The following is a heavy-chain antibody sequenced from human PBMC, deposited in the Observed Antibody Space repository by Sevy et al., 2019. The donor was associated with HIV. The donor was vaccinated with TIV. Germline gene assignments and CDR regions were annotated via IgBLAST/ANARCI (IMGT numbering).Heavy chain of an antibody. D-gene: IGHD3-22*01. CDR2: IYPGDSDT. V-gene: IGHV5-51*01. CDR3: ARRGYYDSSGYYTYGMDV. Sequence: GESLKISCKGSGYTFSNYWIGWVRQMPGKGLEWTGIIYPGDSDTRYSPSFQGQVTISSDKSISTAYLQWSSLKASDTAMYYCARRGYYDSSGYYTYGMDVWGQGTTVTVSS. J-gene: IGHJ6*02. CDR1: GYTFSNYW.